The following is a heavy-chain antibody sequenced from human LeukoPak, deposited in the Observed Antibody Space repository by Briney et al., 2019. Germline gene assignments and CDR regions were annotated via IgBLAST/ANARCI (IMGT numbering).Heavy chain of an antibody. CDR3: ARHSRGAFEY. Sequence: GRSLRHSCAASGFTFSSYGMHWVRQAPGKGLEWVAVIWYDGSNKYYADSVKGRFTISRDNSKNTLFLQMNSPRAEDTAVYYCARHSRGAFEYCGQGTLVTVSS. J-gene: IGHJ4*02. CDR2: IWYDGSNK. D-gene: IGHD3-10*01. CDR1: GFTFSSYG. V-gene: IGHV3-33*01.